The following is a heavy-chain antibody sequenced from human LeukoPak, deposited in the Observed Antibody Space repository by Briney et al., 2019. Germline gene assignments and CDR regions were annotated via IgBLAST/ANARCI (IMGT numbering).Heavy chain of an antibody. D-gene: IGHD4-17*01. J-gene: IGHJ4*02. CDR1: GASISSGGYS. V-gene: IGHV4-30-2*01. CDR2: IHYSDAT. Sequence: SETLSLTCTVSGASISSGGYSWTWIRQPPGQGVQWMGYIHYSDATYYRTSRKGRVTISIDRPKNQFFLNLNSVTAADTAVYYCTRLHADSYFFDHWGQGSLV. CDR3: TRLHADSYFFDH.